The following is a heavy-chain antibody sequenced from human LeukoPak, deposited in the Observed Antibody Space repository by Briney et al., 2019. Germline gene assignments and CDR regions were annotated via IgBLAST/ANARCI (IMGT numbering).Heavy chain of an antibody. CDR3: ARPYKYYDSSGFYYAFDI. CDR1: GYTFTSYG. Sequence: ASVKVSCKASGYTFTSYGISWVRQAPGQGLEWMGWISAYNGNTNYAQKLQGRVTMTTDTSTSTAYMELRSLRSDDTAVYYCARPYKYYDSSGFYYAFDIWGQGTMVTVSS. CDR2: ISAYNGNT. J-gene: IGHJ3*02. D-gene: IGHD3-22*01. V-gene: IGHV1-18*01.